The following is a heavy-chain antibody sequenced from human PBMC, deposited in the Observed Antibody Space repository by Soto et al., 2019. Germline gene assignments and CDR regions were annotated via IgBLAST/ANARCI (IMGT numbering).Heavy chain of an antibody. CDR2: SRNKANSYST. CDR1: GFTFSDHY. Sequence: EVQLVESGGGLVQPGGSLRLSCAASGFTFSDHYMDWVRQAPGKGLEWVGRSRNKANSYSTEYAASVNGRFTISSDESKNSLYLQMNSLKTEDTAVYYCARFSGSYTRGLDYWGQGTLVTVSS. CDR3: ARFSGSYTRGLDY. J-gene: IGHJ4*02. V-gene: IGHV3-72*01. D-gene: IGHD1-26*01.